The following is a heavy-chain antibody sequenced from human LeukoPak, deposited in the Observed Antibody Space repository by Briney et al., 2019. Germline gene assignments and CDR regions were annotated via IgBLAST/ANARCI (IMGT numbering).Heavy chain of an antibody. CDR3: ARRGLDIVVVPAALDY. CDR2: ISSSSSYI. J-gene: IGHJ4*02. CDR1: GFTFSSYS. D-gene: IGHD2-2*01. V-gene: IGHV3-21*01. Sequence: GGSLRLSXAASGFTFSSYSMNWVRQAPGKGLEWVSSISSSSSYIYYADSVKGRFTISRDNAKNSLYLQMNSLRAEDTAVYYCARRGLDIVVVPAALDYWGQGTLVTVSS.